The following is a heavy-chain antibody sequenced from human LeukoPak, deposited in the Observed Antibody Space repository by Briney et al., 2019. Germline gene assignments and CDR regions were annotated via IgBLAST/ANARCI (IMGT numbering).Heavy chain of an antibody. CDR1: GYSISSGYY. J-gene: IGHJ4*02. V-gene: IGHV4-38-2*02. CDR3: AREPPRVYYYDSSGRDY. D-gene: IGHD3-22*01. CDR2: IYHSGST. Sequence: PSETLSLTCAVSGYSISSGYYWGWIRQPPGKGLEWIGSIYHSGSTYYNPSLKSRVTISVDTSKNQFSLKLSSVTAADTAVYYCAREPPRVYYYDSSGRDYWGQGTLVTFSS.